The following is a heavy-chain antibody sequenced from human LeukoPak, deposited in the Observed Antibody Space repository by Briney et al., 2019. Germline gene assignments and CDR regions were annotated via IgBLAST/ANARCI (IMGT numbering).Heavy chain of an antibody. V-gene: IGHV4-30-2*05. D-gene: IGHD3-9*01. CDR2: IHHSGTT. J-gene: IGHJ4*02. CDR3: ARDRGGKLRYFDGYLR. Sequence: IHHSGTTYYNPSLKSRVTISVDTSKNQFSLKLSSVTAADTAVYYCARDRGGKLRYFDGYLRWGQGTLVTVSS.